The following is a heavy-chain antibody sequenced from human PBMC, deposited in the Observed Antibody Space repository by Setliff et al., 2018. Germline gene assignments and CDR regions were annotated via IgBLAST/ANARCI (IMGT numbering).Heavy chain of an antibody. CDR3: AGSQGSGGYYSNSPYYFNY. CDR2: VYYTGDT. D-gene: IGHD3-10*01. CDR1: GGSISSYY. J-gene: IGHJ4*02. Sequence: SETLSLTCTVSGGSISSYYWSWIRQPPGKELEWMAYVYYTGDTYYNPSLKSRISISIDTSKNQFSLNLISVTAADTAVYYCAGSQGSGGYYSNSPYYFNYWGQGTLVTVSS. V-gene: IGHV4-59*03.